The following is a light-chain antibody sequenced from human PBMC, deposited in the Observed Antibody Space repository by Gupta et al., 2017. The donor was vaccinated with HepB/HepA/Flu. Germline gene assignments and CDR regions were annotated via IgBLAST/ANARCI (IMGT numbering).Light chain of an antibody. V-gene: IGKV3-15*01. CDR3: QHYKNWPPFT. CDR1: QSIRSN. J-gene: IGKJ3*01. Sequence: EIIMTQSPATLSVSQGERVTLSCRASQSIRSNLAWYQQKPGQAPRLLIYGASTRATGIPARFSGSGDGTDLTLTISSRQVEDFAIYYCQHYKNWPPFTFGHGTKVDFK. CDR2: GAS.